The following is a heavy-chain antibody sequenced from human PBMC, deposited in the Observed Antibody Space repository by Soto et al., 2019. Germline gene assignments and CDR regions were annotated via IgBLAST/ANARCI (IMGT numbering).Heavy chain of an antibody. CDR1: GYKFTTYG. J-gene: IGHJ4*02. CDR3: ARASKYSREWYVPCGI. Sequence: QVQLLQSGAEVKKPGASLKVSCKASGYKFTTYGITWVRQAPGQGLEWLGGISTYNGKTDYAQNLQDRVTMTTETSTSTAYLEVRSLTSDDTAVYFCARASKYSREWYVPCGIWGQGTQITVSS. D-gene: IGHD6-6*01. V-gene: IGHV1-18*04. CDR2: ISTYNGKT.